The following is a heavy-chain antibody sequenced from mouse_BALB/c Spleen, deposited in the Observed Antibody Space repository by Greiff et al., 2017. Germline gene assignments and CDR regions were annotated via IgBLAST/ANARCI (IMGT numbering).Heavy chain of an antibody. J-gene: IGHJ1*01. CDR2: IWTGGGT. CDR1: GFSLTSYD. V-gene: IGHV2-9-2*01. D-gene: IGHD1-1*01. CDR3: VRALEYYGSRDFDV. Sequence: VQLQESGPGLVAPSQSLSITCTVSGFSLTSYDISWIRQPPGKGLEWLGVIWTGGGTNYNSAFMSRLSISKDNSKSQVFLKMNSLQTDDTAIYYCVRALEYYGSRDFDVWGAGTTVTVSS.